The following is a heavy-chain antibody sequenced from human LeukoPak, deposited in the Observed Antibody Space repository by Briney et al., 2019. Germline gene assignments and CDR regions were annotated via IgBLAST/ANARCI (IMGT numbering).Heavy chain of an antibody. CDR1: GFTFSSYD. CDR3: VRDGNLEAPYGMDV. Sequence: GGSLRLSCAASGFTFSSYDMHWVRQAPGKGLEWVSVIDTADKSYYSGSVKGRFTISRENAKNSLYLQMNSLRAGDTAVYYCVRDGNLEAPYGMDVWGQGTTVTVSS. D-gene: IGHD1-26*01. J-gene: IGHJ6*02. CDR2: IDTADKS. V-gene: IGHV3-13*01.